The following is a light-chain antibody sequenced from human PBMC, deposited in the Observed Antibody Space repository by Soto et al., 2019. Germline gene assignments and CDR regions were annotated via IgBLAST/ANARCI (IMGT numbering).Light chain of an antibody. CDR1: SSDVGGYNY. Sequence: QSALTQPPSASGSPGQSVTISCTKTSSDVGGYNYVSWYQQHPGKAPKLIIYEVTKRPSGVPDRFSGSKSGNTASLTVSGLQAADEADYYCRSYAGSWVFGGGTKVTVL. J-gene: IGLJ3*02. CDR2: EVT. V-gene: IGLV2-8*01. CDR3: RSYAGSWV.